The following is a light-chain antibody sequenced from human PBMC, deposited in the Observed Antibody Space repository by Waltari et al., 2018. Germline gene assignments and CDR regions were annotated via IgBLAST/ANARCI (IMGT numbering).Light chain of an antibody. V-gene: IGKV3-11*01. J-gene: IGKJ4*01. CDR2: DAS. CDR3: QQRADWLS. CDR1: QSISNS. Sequence: ELVLTQSPATLSLSPGERATLSCRASQSISNSLAWYQQKPGQAPRLLIYDASNRATGVPARFSGSGSGTDFTLTISSLEPEDFAVYYCQQRADWLSFGGGTKVEIK.